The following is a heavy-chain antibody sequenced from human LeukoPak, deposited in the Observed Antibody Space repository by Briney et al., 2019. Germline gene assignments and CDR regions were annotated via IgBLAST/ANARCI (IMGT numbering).Heavy chain of an antibody. CDR1: GYTFTDYY. CDR2: INPNSGGT. J-gene: IGHJ5*02. Sequence: ASVKVSCKASGYTFTDYYIHWVRQAPGQGLEWMGWINPNSGGTNYAQKFQGRVTMTRDTSISTAYMELSRLRSDDTAVYYCARVGIAAAGTKRFDPWGQGTLVTVSS. D-gene: IGHD6-13*01. CDR3: ARVGIAAAGTKRFDP. V-gene: IGHV1-2*02.